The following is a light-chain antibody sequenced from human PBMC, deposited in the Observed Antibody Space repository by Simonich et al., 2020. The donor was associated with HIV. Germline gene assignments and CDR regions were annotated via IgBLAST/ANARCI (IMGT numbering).Light chain of an antibody. J-gene: IGKJ1*01. V-gene: IGKV3-15*01. CDR3: QQYNYWSPT. CDR2: GAT. Sequence: EVVMTQSPATLSVSPGERATLSCRASQSISNYLAWYQQKPGQTPTLLIYGATTRATGIPARFSGSGSGTEFTLTISSLQSEDFAVYYCQQYNYWSPTFGQGTKVEIK. CDR1: QSISNY.